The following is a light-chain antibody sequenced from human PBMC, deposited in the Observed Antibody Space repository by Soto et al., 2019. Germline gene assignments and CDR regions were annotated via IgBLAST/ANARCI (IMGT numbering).Light chain of an antibody. Sequence: IQLTQSPSSLSASVGDRVTISCRASQGIGSYLAWYQQKPGKAPRLLIFAASTLETGVPSRFSGSGFGPDFTITISSLQPEDLATYYCQQANSFPLTFGPGTKLHI. CDR3: QQANSFPLT. J-gene: IGKJ3*01. CDR2: AAS. V-gene: IGKV1-9*01. CDR1: QGIGSY.